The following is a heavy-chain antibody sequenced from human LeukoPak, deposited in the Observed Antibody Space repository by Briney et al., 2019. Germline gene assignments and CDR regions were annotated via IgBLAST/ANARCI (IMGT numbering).Heavy chain of an antibody. V-gene: IGHV3-48*01. J-gene: IGHJ6*02. D-gene: IGHD3-22*01. CDR3: VRDAPIVVARYYYHPGMDV. Sequence: QSGGSLRLSCAASGFTFNNYNMNWVRQAPGKGLEWVSYISSSSSNIDYADSVKGRFTISRDTSKNTIYLQMNSLRVEDTAVYYCVRDAPIVVARYYYHPGMDVWGQGTTVTVSS. CDR2: ISSSSSNI. CDR1: GFTFNNYN.